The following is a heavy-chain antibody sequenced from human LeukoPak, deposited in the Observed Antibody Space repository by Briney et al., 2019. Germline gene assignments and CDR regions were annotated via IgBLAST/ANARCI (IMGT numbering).Heavy chain of an antibody. CDR3: ARVGAAAGKGRGLDY. CDR2: IIPIFGTA. V-gene: IGHV1-69*05. CDR1: GGTFSSYA. Sequence: ASVKVSCKASGGTFSSYAISWVRQAPGQGLEWMGGIIPIFGTANYAQKFQGRVTITTDESTSTAYMELSSLRSEDTAVYYCARVGAAAGKGRGLDYWGQGTLVTVSS. J-gene: IGHJ4*02. D-gene: IGHD6-13*01.